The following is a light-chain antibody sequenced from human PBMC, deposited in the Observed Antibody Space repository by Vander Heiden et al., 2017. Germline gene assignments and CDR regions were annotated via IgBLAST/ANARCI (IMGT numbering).Light chain of an antibody. Sequence: QSALTQPASVSGSPGQSITISCPGTSSDVGGYNYVSWYQQHPGKAPNLMIYEVSNRPSGVSNRFSGFKSGNTASLTISGLQAEDEADYYCSSYTSSSTPSVVFGGGTKLTVL. CDR3: SSYTSSSTPSVV. CDR1: SSDVGGYNY. J-gene: IGLJ2*01. CDR2: EVS. V-gene: IGLV2-14*01.